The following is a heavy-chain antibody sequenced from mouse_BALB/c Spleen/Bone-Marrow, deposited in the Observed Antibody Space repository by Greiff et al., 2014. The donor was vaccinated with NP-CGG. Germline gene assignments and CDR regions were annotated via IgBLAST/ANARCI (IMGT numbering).Heavy chain of an antibody. J-gene: IGHJ3*01. Sequence: VQLQQSGAELVKPGASVKLSCTASGFNIKDTYMHWVKQRPEQGVEWIGRIDPANGNTKYDPKFQGKATITADTSSNTAYLQLSSLTSEDTAIYYCAIYYYGSSGFAYWGQGTLVTVSA. CDR1: GFNIKDTY. CDR2: IDPANGNT. CDR3: AIYYYGSSGFAY. V-gene: IGHV14-3*02. D-gene: IGHD1-1*01.